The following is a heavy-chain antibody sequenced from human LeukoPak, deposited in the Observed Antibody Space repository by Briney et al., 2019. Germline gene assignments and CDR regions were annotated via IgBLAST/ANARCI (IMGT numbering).Heavy chain of an antibody. CDR3: ARSDVWSERLHFDY. Sequence: SVKVSCKASGGTFSSYAISWVRQAPGQGLEWMGGIIPILGTANYAQKFQGRVTITTDESTSTAYMELSSLRSEDTAVYYCARSDVWSERLHFDYWGQGTLVTVSS. CDR2: IIPILGTA. D-gene: IGHD3-3*01. J-gene: IGHJ4*02. CDR1: GGTFSSYA. V-gene: IGHV1-69*05.